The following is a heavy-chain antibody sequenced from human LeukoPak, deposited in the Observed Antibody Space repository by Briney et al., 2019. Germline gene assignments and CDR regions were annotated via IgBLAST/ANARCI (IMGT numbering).Heavy chain of an antibody. CDR2: ISYDGSNK. CDR1: GFTFSSYA. Sequence: PGGSLRLSCAASGFTFSSYAMHWVRQAPGKGLEWVAAISYDGSNKYYADSVKGRFTISRDNSKNTLYLQMNSLRAEDTAVYYCAREGSGIAVAGLFDYWGQGTLVTVSS. J-gene: IGHJ4*02. V-gene: IGHV3-30-3*01. CDR3: AREGSGIAVAGLFDY. D-gene: IGHD6-19*01.